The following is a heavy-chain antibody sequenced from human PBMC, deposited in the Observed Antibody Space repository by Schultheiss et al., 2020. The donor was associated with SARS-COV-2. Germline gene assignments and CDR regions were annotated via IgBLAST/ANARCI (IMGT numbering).Heavy chain of an antibody. CDR1: GGSFRGYY. V-gene: IGHV4-34*01. D-gene: IGHD3-10*01. CDR2: INHSGST. J-gene: IGHJ4*02. CDR3: ARMLLWFGELGQYYFDY. Sequence: SETLSLTXAVYGGSFRGYYWSWIRQPPGKGLEWIGEINHSGSTNYNPSLKSRVTISVDTSKNQFSLKLSSVTAADTAVYYCARMLLWFGELGQYYFDYWGQGTLVTVSS.